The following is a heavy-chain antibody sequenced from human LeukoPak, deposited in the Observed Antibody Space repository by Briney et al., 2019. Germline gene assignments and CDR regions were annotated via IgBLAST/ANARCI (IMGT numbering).Heavy chain of an antibody. Sequence: GGSLRLSCVGSGFIFSNYWMAWVRQAPGKGLEWVASLNHNGNVNYYVDSVKGRFTISRDNAKNSLYLQMSNLRAEDTAVYFCARGGGLDVWGQGATVTVSS. CDR2: LNHNGNVN. D-gene: IGHD3-16*01. V-gene: IGHV3-7*03. CDR3: ARGGGLDV. CDR1: GFIFSNYW. J-gene: IGHJ6*02.